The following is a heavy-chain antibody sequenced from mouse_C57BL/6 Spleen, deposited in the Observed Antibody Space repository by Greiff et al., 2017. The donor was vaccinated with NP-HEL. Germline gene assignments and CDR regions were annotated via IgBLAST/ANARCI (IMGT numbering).Heavy chain of an antibody. CDR1: GYTFTSYG. J-gene: IGHJ3*01. D-gene: IGHD2-4*01. V-gene: IGHV1-81*01. CDR2: IYPRSGNT. Sequence: QVQLQQSGAELARPGASVKLSCKASGYTFTSYGISWVKQRTGQGLEWIGEIYPRSGNTYYNEKFKGKATLTADKSSSTAYMELRSLTSEDSAVYFCAGYDYDAAWFAYWGQGTLVTVAA. CDR3: AGYDYDAAWFAY.